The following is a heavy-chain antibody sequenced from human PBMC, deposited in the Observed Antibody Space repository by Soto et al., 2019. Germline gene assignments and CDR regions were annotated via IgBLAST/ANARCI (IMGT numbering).Heavy chain of an antibody. CDR2: IDPSDSYT. CDR1: GYSFTSCW. CDR3: ARSGQWLAPFDY. J-gene: IGHJ4*02. D-gene: IGHD6-19*01. Sequence: GESLKISCKGSGYSFTSCWISWVRQMPGKGLEWMGRIDPSDSYTNYSPSFQGHVTISADKSISTAYLQWSSLKASDTAMYYCARSGQWLAPFDYWGQGTLVTVSS. V-gene: IGHV5-10-1*01.